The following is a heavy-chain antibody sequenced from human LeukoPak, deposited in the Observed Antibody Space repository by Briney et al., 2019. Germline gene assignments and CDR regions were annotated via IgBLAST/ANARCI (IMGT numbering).Heavy chain of an antibody. Sequence: SETLSLTCSVSGGSFSNHFWSWVRQPAGKGLEWIGRIYPSGNTNYNPSLKSRVTLSVDTSKTQFYLSLSSVTAADTAAYYCARDREICGGDCFDAFDIWGQGTMVTVSS. D-gene: IGHD2-21*02. J-gene: IGHJ3*02. CDR2: IYPSGNT. V-gene: IGHV4-4*07. CDR3: ARDREICGGDCFDAFDI. CDR1: GGSFSNHF.